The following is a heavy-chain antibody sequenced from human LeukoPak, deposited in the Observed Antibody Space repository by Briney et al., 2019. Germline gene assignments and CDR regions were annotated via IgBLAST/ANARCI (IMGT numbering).Heavy chain of an antibody. CDR3: ARVARYGDYIGGSDY. CDR1: GGSFNGYY. CDR2: VTSSGGHM. V-gene: IGHV3-11*04. Sequence: PSETLSLTCGVYGGSFNGYYWTWIRQAPGKGLEWVSYVTSSGGHMYYADSAKGRFTISRDNAKNSLDLQMNSLRAEDTAVYYCARVARYGDYIGGSDYWGQGALVTVSS. J-gene: IGHJ4*02. D-gene: IGHD4-17*01.